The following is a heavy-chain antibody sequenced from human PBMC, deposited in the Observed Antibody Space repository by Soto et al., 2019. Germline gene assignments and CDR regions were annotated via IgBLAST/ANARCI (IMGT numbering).Heavy chain of an antibody. V-gene: IGHV1-69*06. J-gene: IGHJ6*02. D-gene: IGHD3-3*01. CDR1: GGTSSNFV. CDR3: ARHKRSGYDRGDSYYHTMDV. CDR2: ILPMFGAV. Sequence: QMRLVQSGAEVKNSGSSVKVSCKASGGTSSNFVITWVRQVPGQGLEWLGGILPMFGAVKYAQKFQDRLTITADRSTNTASMELGSLRPEDTAVYYCARHKRSGYDRGDSYYHTMDVWGHGNTVTVS.